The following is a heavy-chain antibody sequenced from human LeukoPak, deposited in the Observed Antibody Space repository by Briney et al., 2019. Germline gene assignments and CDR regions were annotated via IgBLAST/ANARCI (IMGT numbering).Heavy chain of an antibody. CDR1: GFTFSSYA. Sequence: GGSLRLSCAASGFTFSSYAMSWVRQAPGKGLEWVSVISGSGDITYYADSVKGRFTISRDNSKNTLYLQMNSLRAEDTAVYYCAKDRLKLWSFDYWGQGTLVTVSS. J-gene: IGHJ4*02. CDR2: ISGSGDIT. CDR3: AKDRLKLWSFDY. D-gene: IGHD5-18*01. V-gene: IGHV3-23*01.